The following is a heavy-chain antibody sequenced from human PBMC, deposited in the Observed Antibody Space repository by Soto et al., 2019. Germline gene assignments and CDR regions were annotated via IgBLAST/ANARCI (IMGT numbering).Heavy chain of an antibody. CDR1: GFTFSSYS. CDR3: ATDFDCSGGSCYSEYYYYMDV. J-gene: IGHJ6*03. Sequence: EVQLVESGGGLVKPGGSLRLSCAASGFTFSSYSMNWVRQAPGKGLEWVSSISSSSSYIYYADSVKGRFTISRDNAKNSLYLQMNSLRAEDTAVYYCATDFDCSGGSCYSEYYYYMDVWGKGTTVTVSS. V-gene: IGHV3-21*01. CDR2: ISSSSSYI. D-gene: IGHD2-15*01.